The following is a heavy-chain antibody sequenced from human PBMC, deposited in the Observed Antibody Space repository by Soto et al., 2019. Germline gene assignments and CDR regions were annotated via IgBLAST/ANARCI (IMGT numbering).Heavy chain of an antibody. Sequence: QPGGSLRLSCAASGFNLGTFTMNWVRQAPGKGLEWVSAISGSGGSTYYADSVKGRFTISRDNSKNTLYLQMNSLRAEDTAVYYCAKDLIADYWGQGTLVTVSS. J-gene: IGHJ4*02. CDR1: GFNLGTFT. V-gene: IGHV3-23*01. CDR3: AKDLIADY. CDR2: ISGSGGST.